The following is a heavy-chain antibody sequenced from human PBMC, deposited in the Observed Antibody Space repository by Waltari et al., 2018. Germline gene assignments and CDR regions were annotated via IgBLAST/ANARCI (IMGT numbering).Heavy chain of an antibody. CDR3: ARVDSGSSGFPWFDP. J-gene: IGHJ5*02. V-gene: IGHV1-69*02. Sequence: QVQLVQSGAEVKKPGSSVKVSCKASGGTFSSYTISWVRQAPGQGLEWMGRIIPILGIANYAQKFQGRVTITADKSTSTAYMELSSLRSEDTAVYYCARVDSGSSGFPWFDPWGQGTLVTVSS. D-gene: IGHD6-25*01. CDR2: IIPILGIA. CDR1: GGTFSSYT.